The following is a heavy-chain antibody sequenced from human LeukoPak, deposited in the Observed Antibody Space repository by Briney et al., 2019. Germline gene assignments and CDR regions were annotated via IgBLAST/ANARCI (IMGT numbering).Heavy chain of an antibody. V-gene: IGHV3-7*01. D-gene: IGHD6-13*01. J-gene: IGHJ1*01. CDR3: AKDRGRIAAAGQYFQH. Sequence: GGSLRLSCAASGFTFSGYWMNWVRQAPGKGLEWVANIKEDGSKTYYADSLKGRFTISRDNAENSLYLQMYSLRVEDTAVYYCAKDRGRIAAAGQYFQHWGQGTLVTVSS. CDR2: IKEDGSKT. CDR1: GFTFSGYW.